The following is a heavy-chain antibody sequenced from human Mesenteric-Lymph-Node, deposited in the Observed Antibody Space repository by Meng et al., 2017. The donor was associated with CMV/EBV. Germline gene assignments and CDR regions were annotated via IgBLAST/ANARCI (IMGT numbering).Heavy chain of an antibody. J-gene: IGHJ4*02. CDR3: AKGQYYYDSSGYSHSYYFDY. V-gene: IGHV3-23*01. CDR2: ISGSGGST. D-gene: IGHD3-22*01. Sequence: GESLKISCAASGFTFSSYAMSWVRQAPGKGLEWVSAISGSGGSTYYADPVKGQFTISRDNSKNTLHLQMNSLRAEDTAVYYCAKGQYYYDSSGYSHSYYFDYWGQGTLVTVSS. CDR1: GFTFSSYA.